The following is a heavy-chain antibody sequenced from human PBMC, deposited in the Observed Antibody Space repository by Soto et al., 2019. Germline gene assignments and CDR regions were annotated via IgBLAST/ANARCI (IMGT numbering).Heavy chain of an antibody. J-gene: IGHJ4*02. CDR3: ARGGYFDY. CDR1: GGSFSGYY. Sequence: QVQLQQWGAGLLKPSETLSLTCAVYGGSFSGYYWSWIRQPPGKGLEWIGEINHSGSTNYNPSLMSRVTISVDTSKNQFSLKLSSVTSADTAVYYCARGGYFDYWGQGTLVTVSS. CDR2: INHSGST. V-gene: IGHV4-34*01.